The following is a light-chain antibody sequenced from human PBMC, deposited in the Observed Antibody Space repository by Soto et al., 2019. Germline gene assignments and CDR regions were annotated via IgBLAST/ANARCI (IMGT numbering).Light chain of an antibody. J-gene: IGLJ2*01. V-gene: IGLV2-14*01. Sequence: QSALTQPASVSGSPGQSITISCTGTSSDVGGYNYVSWYQQHPGKAPKLMIYDVSNRPPGVSNRFSGSKSGSTASLTISGLQAEDEADYYCSSYTSSNTLVFGGGTKVTVL. CDR2: DVS. CDR3: SSYTSSNTLV. CDR1: SSDVGGYNY.